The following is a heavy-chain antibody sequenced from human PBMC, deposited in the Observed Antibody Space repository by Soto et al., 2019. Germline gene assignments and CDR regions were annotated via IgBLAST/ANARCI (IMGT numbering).Heavy chain of an antibody. V-gene: IGHV3-11*01. CDR2: ISSGGSLI. D-gene: IGHD3-3*01. J-gene: IGHJ6*02. Sequence: QVQLVESGGGLVKPGGSLRLSCAASGFTFSDYYMAWIRQAPGKGLVWLSYISSGGSLIYYADSVKGRFTISRDSAKNSLYLLMNRLRAEDTAVYYCARDRYDFWSGTEHYGLDVWGRGTTVTVSS. CDR3: ARDRYDFWSGTEHYGLDV. CDR1: GFTFSDYY.